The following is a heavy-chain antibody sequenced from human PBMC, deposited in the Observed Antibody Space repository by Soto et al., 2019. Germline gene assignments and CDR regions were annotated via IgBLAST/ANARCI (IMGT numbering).Heavy chain of an antibody. Sequence: SETLSLTCSVSGDSINSDNYYWGWIRQPPGKGLEWIGSIDYRGNTYYNPSLKTRVTISLDKSKSQFSLKLNSVTAADSAVYFCARLEGLATISYYFDYWGQGTLVTVSS. J-gene: IGHJ4*02. CDR3: ARLEGLATISYYFDY. V-gene: IGHV4-39*01. CDR1: GDSINSDNYY. CDR2: IDYRGNT. D-gene: IGHD3-9*01.